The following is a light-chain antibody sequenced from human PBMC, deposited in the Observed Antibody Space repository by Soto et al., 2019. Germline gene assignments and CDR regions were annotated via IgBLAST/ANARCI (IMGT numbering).Light chain of an antibody. J-gene: IGKJ2*01. CDR1: QSVLYSSNNKNY. Sequence: DIVMTQSPDSLAVSLGERATINCKSSQSVLYSSNNKNYLAWYQQKPGQPPKLLIYWASTRESGVPDRFSGCGSGTDFTLTISSLQAEDVAVYYCQQYCTTPYTFGQGTKLEIK. V-gene: IGKV4-1*01. CDR3: QQYCTTPYT. CDR2: WAS.